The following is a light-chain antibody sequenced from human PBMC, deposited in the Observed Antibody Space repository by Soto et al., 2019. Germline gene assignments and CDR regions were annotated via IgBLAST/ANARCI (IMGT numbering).Light chain of an antibody. CDR3: QQRSNWPPT. V-gene: IGKV3-15*01. CDR1: QRVTNN. Sequence: ETVLTQSPATLSLSPGETATLSCRASQRVTNNLAWYQWKLGQPPRLLIYGASTRATGIPVRFRGSGSGTEFTLTISSLQSEDSAVYYCQQRSNWPPTFGQGTRLEIK. CDR2: GAS. J-gene: IGKJ5*01.